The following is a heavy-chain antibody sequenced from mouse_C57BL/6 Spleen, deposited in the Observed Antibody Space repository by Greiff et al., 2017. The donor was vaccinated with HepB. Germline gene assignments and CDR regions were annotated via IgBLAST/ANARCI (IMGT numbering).Heavy chain of an antibody. D-gene: IGHD1-1*01. V-gene: IGHV1-15*01. Sequence: QVQLQQSGAELVRPGASVKLSCKASGYTFTDYEMHWVKQTPGHGLEWIGAIDPENGGTDYNQKFKGKATLTADKSSSTAYMELRSLTSEDSAVYYSTTQSVRTAVHDFDYRGQGITLTFAT. J-gene: IGHJ2*01. CDR2: IDPENGGT. CDR1: GYTFTDYE. CDR3: TTQSVRTAVHDFDY.